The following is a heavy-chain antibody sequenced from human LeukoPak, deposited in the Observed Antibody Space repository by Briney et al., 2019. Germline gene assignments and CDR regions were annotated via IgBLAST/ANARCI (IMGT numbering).Heavy chain of an antibody. J-gene: IGHJ4*02. D-gene: IGHD5-24*01. Sequence: GGSLRLSCAASGSTFRRHWMHWVRQAPGKGLVWVSRINGDGSATYYADSVKGRFSISRDNPKNTLYLHMHSLRADDTAVYYCAREEEMATNTDYWGQGTLVTVSS. CDR2: INGDGSAT. V-gene: IGHV3-74*01. CDR3: AREEEMATNTDY. CDR1: GSTFRRHW.